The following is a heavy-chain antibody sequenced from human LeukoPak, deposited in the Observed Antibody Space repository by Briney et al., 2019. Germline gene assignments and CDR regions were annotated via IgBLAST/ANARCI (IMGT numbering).Heavy chain of an antibody. D-gene: IGHD3-3*01. CDR2: IYTSGST. J-gene: IGHJ4*02. CDR1: GGSISSYY. CDR3: ARGPEYYDFWSGYYTDFDY. V-gene: IGHV4-4*07. Sequence: PSETLSLTCTVSGGSISSYYWSWIRQPAGKGLEWIGRIYTSGSTNYNPSLKSRVTMSVDTSKNQFSLKLSSVTAADTAVYYCARGPEYYDFWSGYYTDFDYWGQGTLVTVSS.